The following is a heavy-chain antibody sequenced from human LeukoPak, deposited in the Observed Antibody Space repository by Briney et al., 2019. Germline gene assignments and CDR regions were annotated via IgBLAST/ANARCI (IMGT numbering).Heavy chain of an antibody. Sequence: GGSLRLSCAASGFTVSSNYMSWVRQAPGKGLEWVSVIYSGGSTYYAGSVKGRFTISRDNSKNTLYLQMNSLRAEDTAVYYCARDLGVDAFDIWGQGTMVTVSS. CDR1: GFTVSSNY. J-gene: IGHJ3*02. CDR2: IYSGGST. CDR3: ARDLGVDAFDI. V-gene: IGHV3-66*01. D-gene: IGHD3-3*01.